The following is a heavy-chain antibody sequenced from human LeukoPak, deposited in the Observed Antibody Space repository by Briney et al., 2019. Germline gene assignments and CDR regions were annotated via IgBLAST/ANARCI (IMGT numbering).Heavy chain of an antibody. CDR1: GGSVSSGSYY. D-gene: IGHD3-3*01. CDR3: ARADGTFGVVRIDY. V-gene: IGHV4-61*01. Sequence: SETLSLTCTVSGGSVSSGSYYWSWIRQPPGKGLEWIGNIYYTGSTNYNPSLKSRVTISVDTSKNQFPLKLSSVTAADTAVYYCARADGTFGVVRIDYWGQGTLITVSS. CDR2: IYYTGST. J-gene: IGHJ4*02.